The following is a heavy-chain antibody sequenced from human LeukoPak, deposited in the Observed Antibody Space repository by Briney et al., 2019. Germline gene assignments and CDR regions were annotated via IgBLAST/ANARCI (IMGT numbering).Heavy chain of an antibody. CDR3: AKIEWFGEPYFDY. D-gene: IGHD3-10*01. J-gene: IGHJ4*02. CDR2: IGNHGNAE. V-gene: IGHV3-30*02. CDR1: GFNFRSFG. Sequence: GGSLRLSCAASGFNFRSFGMHWVRQAPGKGLEWVAVIGNHGNAEFYADPMKGRFTVSRDNSEDTLFLQMNSLRAEDTAVYYCAKIEWFGEPYFDYWGQGTLVTVSS.